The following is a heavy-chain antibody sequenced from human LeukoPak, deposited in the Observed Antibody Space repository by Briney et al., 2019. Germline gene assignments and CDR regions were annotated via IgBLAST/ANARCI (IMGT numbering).Heavy chain of an antibody. CDR2: IIPIFGTA. CDR1: GGTFSSYA. D-gene: IGHD6-13*01. Sequence: GASVKVSCKASGGTFSSYAISWVRQAPGQGLEWMGGIIPIFGTANYAQKFQGRVTITADESTSTAYMELSSLRSEDTAVYYCARLLGYSSSWYSNWFDPWGQGTLVTVSS. V-gene: IGHV1-69*13. J-gene: IGHJ5*02. CDR3: ARLLGYSSSWYSNWFDP.